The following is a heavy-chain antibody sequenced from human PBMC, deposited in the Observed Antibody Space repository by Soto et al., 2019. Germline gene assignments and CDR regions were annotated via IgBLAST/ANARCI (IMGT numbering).Heavy chain of an antibody. D-gene: IGHD1-1*01. CDR2: INHSGIT. J-gene: IGHJ4*02. V-gene: IGHV4-34*01. CDR3: VRGPYNYNSRYFDY. CDR1: GGSFSGYF. Sequence: SETLSLTCTVSGGSFSGYFWTWIRQPPGKGLEWLAEINHSGITNYNPSVESRVSMSVDTSKNQFSLRLYSVTAADTAVYYCVRGPYNYNSRYFDYWGQGTLVTVS.